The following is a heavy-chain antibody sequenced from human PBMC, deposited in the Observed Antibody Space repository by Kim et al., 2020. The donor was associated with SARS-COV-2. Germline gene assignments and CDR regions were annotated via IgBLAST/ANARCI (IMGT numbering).Heavy chain of an antibody. V-gene: IGHV3-48*01. CDR1: GFTFSSYS. CDR2: ISSSSSTI. J-gene: IGHJ4*02. Sequence: GGSLRLSCAASGFTFSSYSMNWVRQAPGKGLEWVSYISSSSSTIYYADSVKGRFTISRDNAKNSLYLQMKSLRAEDTAVYYCASLAAAGSFDYWGQGTLVTVSS. D-gene: IGHD6-13*01. CDR3: ASLAAAGSFDY.